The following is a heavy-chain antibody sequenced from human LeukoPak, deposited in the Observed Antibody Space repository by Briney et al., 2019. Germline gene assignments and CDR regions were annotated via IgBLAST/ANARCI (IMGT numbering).Heavy chain of an antibody. CDR1: GYTLTELS. J-gene: IGHJ6*02. Sequence: ASVKVSCTVSGYTLTELSMHWVRQAPGKGLEWMGGFDPEDGETIYAQKFQGRVTMTEDTSTDTAYMELSSLRSEDTAVYYCATGSTMVRGVPSWYYYYGMDVWGQGTTVTVSS. CDR2: FDPEDGET. CDR3: ATGSTMVRGVPSWYYYYGMDV. V-gene: IGHV1-24*01. D-gene: IGHD3-10*01.